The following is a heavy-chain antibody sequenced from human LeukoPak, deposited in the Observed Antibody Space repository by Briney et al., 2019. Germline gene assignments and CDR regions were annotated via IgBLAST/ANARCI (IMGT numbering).Heavy chain of an antibody. CDR2: ISYDGSNK. V-gene: IGHV3-30-3*01. CDR1: GFTFSSYA. CDR3: ARDLLEYYDFWSGYYRGFDY. D-gene: IGHD3-3*01. J-gene: IGHJ4*02. Sequence: GGSPRLSCAASGFTFSSYAMHWVRQAPGKGLEWVAVISYDGSNKYCADSVKGRFTISRDNSKNTLYLQMNSLRAEDTAVYYCARDLLEYYDFWSGYYRGFDYWGQGTLVTVSS.